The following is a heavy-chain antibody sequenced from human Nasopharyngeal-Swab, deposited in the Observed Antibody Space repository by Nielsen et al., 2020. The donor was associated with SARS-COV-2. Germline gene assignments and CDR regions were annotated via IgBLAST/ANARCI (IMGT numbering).Heavy chain of an antibody. J-gene: IGHJ5*02. V-gene: IGHV3-9*01. CDR2: ISWNSGSI. CDR3: AKGGYCSGGSCDNWFDP. Sequence: VRQMPGKGLEWVSGISWNSGSIGYADSVKGRFTISRDNAKNSLYLQMNSLRAEDTALYYCAKGGYCSGGSCDNWFDPWGQGTLVTVSS. D-gene: IGHD2-15*01.